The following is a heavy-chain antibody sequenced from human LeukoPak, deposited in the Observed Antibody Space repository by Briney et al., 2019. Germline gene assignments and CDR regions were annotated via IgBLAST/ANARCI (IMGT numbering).Heavy chain of an antibody. CDR1: GFTFSSYW. Sequence: PGGSLRLSCAASGFTFSSYWMSWVRQAPGKGPEWVANIKKDGSEKYYVDSVKGRFTISRDNAKTSLYLQMISLRAEDTAVYYCARHLSGVTGYTYGRGIDYWGQGTLVTVSS. CDR2: IKKDGSEK. CDR3: ARHLSGVTGYTYGRGIDY. J-gene: IGHJ4*02. V-gene: IGHV3-7*01. D-gene: IGHD5-18*01.